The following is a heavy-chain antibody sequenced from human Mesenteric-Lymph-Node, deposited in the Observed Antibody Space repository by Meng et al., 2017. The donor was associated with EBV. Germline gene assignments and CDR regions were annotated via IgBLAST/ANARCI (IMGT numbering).Heavy chain of an antibody. Sequence: QVPLQQWGAGLLKPSETLSLTCAVYGGSFSGYYWSWIRQPPGKGLEWIGEINHSGGTNYNPSLKSRVTISVDTSKNQFSLKLSSVTAADTAVYYCARRGKVGAGYWGQGTLVTVSS. CDR3: ARRGKVGAGY. D-gene: IGHD1-26*01. CDR2: INHSGGT. V-gene: IGHV4-34*01. J-gene: IGHJ4*02. CDR1: GGSFSGYY.